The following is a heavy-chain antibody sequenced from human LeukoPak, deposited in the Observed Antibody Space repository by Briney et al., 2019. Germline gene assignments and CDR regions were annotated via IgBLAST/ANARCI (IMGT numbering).Heavy chain of an antibody. CDR2: VAGRGDVT. J-gene: IGHJ4*02. CDR3: AREDRSSGFYGLDY. CDR1: GFTFRSYA. D-gene: IGHD6-19*01. Sequence: PGGSLRLSCAVSGFTFRSYAMNWVRLAPGKGLEWVSSVAGRGDVTYYADSVKGRFTISRDNSKNTLYLQMNSLRAEDTAVYHCAREDRSSGFYGLDYWGQGTLVTVSS. V-gene: IGHV3-23*01.